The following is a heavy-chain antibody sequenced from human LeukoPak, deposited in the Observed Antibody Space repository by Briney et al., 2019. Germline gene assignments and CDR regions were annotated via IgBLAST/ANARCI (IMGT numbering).Heavy chain of an antibody. V-gene: IGHV1-2*02. Sequence: GASVKVSCKASGYTFTGYYMHWVRQAPGQGLEWMGWINPNSGGTNYAQNFQGRVTMTRDTSTSTVYMELSSLRSEDTAVYYCASTAMVRGAPSGYYYGMDVWGQGTTVTVSS. CDR3: ASTAMVRGAPSGYYYGMDV. J-gene: IGHJ6*02. CDR2: INPNSGGT. D-gene: IGHD3-10*01. CDR1: GYTFTGYY.